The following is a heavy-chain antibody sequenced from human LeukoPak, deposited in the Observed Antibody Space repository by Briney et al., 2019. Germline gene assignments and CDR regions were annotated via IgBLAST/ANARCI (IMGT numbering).Heavy chain of an antibody. Sequence: GGSLRLSCAVSGFTFSSYSMNWVRQAPGKGLEWVSGLSGSGGSTYYADSVKGRFTISRDNSKNTLYLQMNSLRAEDTAVYYCAKANYDILTGTDYWGQGTLVTVSS. D-gene: IGHD3-9*01. J-gene: IGHJ4*02. V-gene: IGHV3-23*01. CDR1: GFTFSSYS. CDR3: AKANYDILTGTDY. CDR2: LSGSGGST.